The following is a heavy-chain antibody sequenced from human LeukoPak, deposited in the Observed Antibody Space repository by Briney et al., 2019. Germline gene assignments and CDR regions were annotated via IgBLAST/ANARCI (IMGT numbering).Heavy chain of an antibody. CDR2: ISSTGSDI. D-gene: IGHD3-10*01. CDR1: GFTFSRYI. J-gene: IGHJ4*02. Sequence: GGSLRLSCAVSGFTFSRYIMNWVRQAPGKGLEWVSSISSTGSDIYYADSVKGRFTISRDNAKNSLYLQMDSLRADDTAVYYCAKDFPRTMVWGQGTLVTVSS. V-gene: IGHV3-21*04. CDR3: AKDFPRTMV.